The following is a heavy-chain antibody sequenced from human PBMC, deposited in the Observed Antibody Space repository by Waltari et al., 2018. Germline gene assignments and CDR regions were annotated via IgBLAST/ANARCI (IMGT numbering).Heavy chain of an antibody. Sequence: QVQLQESGPGLVKPSQTLSLTCTVSGGSISSGGYSWSWIRQHPGKGLEWIGYIYYSGSTYYNPSLKSRVTISVDTSKNQFSLKLSSVTAADTAVYYCARAKGNYYYYMDVWGKGTTVTVSS. CDR1: GGSISSGGYS. CDR3: ARAKGNYYYYMDV. J-gene: IGHJ6*03. V-gene: IGHV4-31*03. D-gene: IGHD3-10*01. CDR2: IYYSGST.